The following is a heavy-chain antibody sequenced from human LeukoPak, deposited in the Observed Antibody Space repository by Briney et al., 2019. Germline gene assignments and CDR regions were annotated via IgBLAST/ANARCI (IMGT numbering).Heavy chain of an antibody. D-gene: IGHD5-24*01. Sequence: SETLSLTCTVSGGSISTYYWSWIRQPPGKGLEWIGYIYYTGSTSYNPSLKSRVTISVDTSKNQFSLKLSSVTAADTAVYYCARFGRWLQSVWGQGTLVTVSS. CDR2: IYYTGST. V-gene: IGHV4-59*01. CDR1: GGSISTYY. J-gene: IGHJ4*02. CDR3: ARFGRWLQSV.